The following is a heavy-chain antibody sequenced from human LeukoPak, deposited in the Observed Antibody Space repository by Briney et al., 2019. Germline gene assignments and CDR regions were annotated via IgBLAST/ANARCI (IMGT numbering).Heavy chain of an antibody. CDR3: ARTLYFYDSSGFHY. Sequence: SETLSLTCTVSGDSIRTSDYYWGWIRQPPGKGLEWIGTISSGGTTYYAPSLKSRITVSVDTSRNQFSLNLRSVTAADTAVYYCARTLYFYDSSGFHYWGQGTLVTVSS. CDR1: GDSIRTSDYY. J-gene: IGHJ4*02. V-gene: IGHV4-39*01. D-gene: IGHD3-22*01. CDR2: ISSGGTT.